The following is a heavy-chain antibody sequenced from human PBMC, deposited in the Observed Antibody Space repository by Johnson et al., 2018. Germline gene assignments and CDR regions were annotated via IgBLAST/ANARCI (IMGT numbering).Heavy chain of an antibody. D-gene: IGHD6-13*01. J-gene: IGHJ6*03. CDR2: ISYDGSNK. V-gene: IGHV3-30*18. Sequence: QVQLVESGGGVVQPGRSLRLSCAASGFTFSSYGMHWVRQAPGKGLEWVAVISYDGSNKYYADSVQGRFTISRDNSKNTLYLQMNRLRAEDTAVYYCAKERLRQLAAAGTGYYYMDVWGKGTTVTVSS. CDR3: AKERLRQLAAAGTGYYYMDV. CDR1: GFTFSSYG.